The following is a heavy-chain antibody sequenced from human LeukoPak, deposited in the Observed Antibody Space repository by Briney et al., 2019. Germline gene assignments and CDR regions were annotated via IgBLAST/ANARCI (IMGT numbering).Heavy chain of an antibody. CDR1: GFVFRKNG. J-gene: IGHJ5*02. CDR2: IRHDESIR. Sequence: GGSLRLPCAASGFVFRKNGMHWVRQAPGKGLEWVAFIRHDESIRHYADSVKGRCTISRDNSKKTLCLQMNGLRLDDPALYYCAKFSYGDYVAWGEGTLVTVS. CDR3: AKFSYGDYVA. V-gene: IGHV3-30*02. D-gene: IGHD4-17*01.